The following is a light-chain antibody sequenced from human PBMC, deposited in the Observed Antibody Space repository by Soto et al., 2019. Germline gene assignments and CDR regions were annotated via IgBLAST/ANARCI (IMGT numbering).Light chain of an antibody. J-gene: IGKJ1*01. CDR3: QQYGTSPST. V-gene: IGKV3-20*01. CDR1: QSVSSTS. CDR2: GAS. Sequence: EIVLTQSPGTLSLSPGERATLSCRASQSVSSTSLAWYQQKPGQAPRRLIFGASIRATGIPDRFSGSGSGTDFTLTISRLEPEDFAVYYCQQYGTSPSTFGQGTKVDNK.